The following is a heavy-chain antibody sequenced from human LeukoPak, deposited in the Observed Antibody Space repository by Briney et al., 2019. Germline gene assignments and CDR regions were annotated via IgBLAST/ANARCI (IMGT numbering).Heavy chain of an antibody. D-gene: IGHD4-17*01. J-gene: IGHJ5*02. CDR1: GFTFSSYG. Sequence: GRSLRLSCAASGFTFSSYGMHWVRQAPGKGLEWVAVIWYDGSNKYYADSVKGRFTISRDNSKNTLYLQMNSLRAEDTAVYYCAKEATVIPQSNWFDPWGQGTLVTVSS. CDR3: AKEATVIPQSNWFDP. CDR2: IWYDGSNK. V-gene: IGHV3-33*06.